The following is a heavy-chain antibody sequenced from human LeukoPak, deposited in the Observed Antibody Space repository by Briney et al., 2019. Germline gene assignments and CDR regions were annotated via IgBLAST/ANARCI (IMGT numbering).Heavy chain of an antibody. CDR3: ARGTTVTPNYFYY. CDR1: GFTVSSNY. Sequence: PGGSLRLSCAASGFTVSSNYMSWVRQVPGKGLEWVSVMFAGGSTYYADSVKGRFTISRDESKNSRYLQMNRLRAEDTAVYYCARGTTVTPNYFYYWGQGTLVTVSS. CDR2: MFAGGST. D-gene: IGHD4-17*01. V-gene: IGHV3-53*01. J-gene: IGHJ4*02.